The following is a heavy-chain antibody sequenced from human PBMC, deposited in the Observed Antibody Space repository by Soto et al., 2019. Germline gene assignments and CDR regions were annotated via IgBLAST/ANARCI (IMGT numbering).Heavy chain of an antibody. J-gene: IGHJ4*02. V-gene: IGHV3-30*18. CDR3: AKDPPCSSWYSHFDY. CDR2: ISYDGSNK. D-gene: IGHD6-13*01. CDR1: GFTFSSYG. Sequence: QVQLVESGGGVVQPGRSLRLSCAASGFTFSSYGMHWVRQAPGKGLEWVAVISYDGSNKYYADSVKGRFTISRDNSKNTLYLQMNSLRAEDTAVYYCAKDPPCSSWYSHFDYWGQGTLVTVS.